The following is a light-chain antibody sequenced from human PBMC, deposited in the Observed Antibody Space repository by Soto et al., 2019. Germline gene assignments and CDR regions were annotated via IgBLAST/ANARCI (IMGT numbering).Light chain of an antibody. V-gene: IGKV1-39*01. J-gene: IGKJ1*01. Sequence: DIQMTQSPSSLSASVGDRVPFTCRASQRITTNLSWYQQKPGKAPNLLIYVASILQSGVPSRFSGSRSGTDFTLTISSLQPEDSSTYYCQQSYNSPWTFGQGTKVEIK. CDR1: QRITTN. CDR2: VAS. CDR3: QQSYNSPWT.